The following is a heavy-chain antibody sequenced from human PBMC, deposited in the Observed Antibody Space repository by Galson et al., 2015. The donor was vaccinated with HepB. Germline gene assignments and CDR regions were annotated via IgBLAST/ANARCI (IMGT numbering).Heavy chain of an antibody. CDR3: ARQNSSSWYLDY. D-gene: IGHD6-13*01. CDR1: GYSFASYW. V-gene: IGHV5-51*01. J-gene: IGHJ4*02. Sequence: SGAEVTKPGGSLKISCKVSGYSFASYWSGWVRQMPVKGLVGIVIIYPGDSDTTYCPSFQGQVTISADKSISTAYLQWNSLKASDTAMYYCARQNSSSWYLDYWGQGTLVTVSS. CDR2: IYPGDSDT.